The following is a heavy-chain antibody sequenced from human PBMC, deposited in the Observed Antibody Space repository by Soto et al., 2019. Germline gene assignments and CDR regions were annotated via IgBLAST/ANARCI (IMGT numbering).Heavy chain of an antibody. Sequence: GGSLRLSCAASGFTFDDHAMHWFRQAPGKGLEWVSGISWNSGSIGYADSVKGRFTISRDNAKNSLYLQMNSLRAEDTALYYCAKAERSAYYFDYWGQGTLVTVSS. CDR2: ISWNSGSI. CDR3: AKAERSAYYFDY. CDR1: GFTFDDHA. J-gene: IGHJ4*02. V-gene: IGHV3-9*01.